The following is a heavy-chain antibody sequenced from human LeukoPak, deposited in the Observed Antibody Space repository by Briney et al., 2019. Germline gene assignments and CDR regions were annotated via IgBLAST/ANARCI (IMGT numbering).Heavy chain of an antibody. CDR3: ARGLITIFGVVNNTWFDP. CDR1: GFTFSNYW. Sequence: GGSLRFSCAASGFTFSNYWMSWVRQAPGKGLEWVANIKQDGSEKYYVDSVKGRFTISRDNAKNSLYLQMNSLRAEDTAVYSCARGLITIFGVVNNTWFDPWGQGTLVTVSS. D-gene: IGHD3-3*01. J-gene: IGHJ5*02. V-gene: IGHV3-7*01. CDR2: IKQDGSEK.